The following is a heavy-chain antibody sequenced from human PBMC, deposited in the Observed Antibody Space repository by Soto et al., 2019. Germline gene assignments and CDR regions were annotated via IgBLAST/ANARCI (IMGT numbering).Heavy chain of an antibody. Sequence: QITLKESGPTLVKPTQTLTLTCTFSGFSLNTSAVGVGWIRQPPGKALEWLALVYWDDDKLYSPSLKSRLTITKDTSKNQVVLTMTNMDPVDTATYFCSHVLGYCGSVTCYHSVDYMDVWGKGTTVTVSS. V-gene: IGHV2-5*02. D-gene: IGHD2-15*01. CDR3: SHVLGYCGSVTCYHSVDYMDV. J-gene: IGHJ6*03. CDR1: GFSLNTSAVG. CDR2: VYWDDDK.